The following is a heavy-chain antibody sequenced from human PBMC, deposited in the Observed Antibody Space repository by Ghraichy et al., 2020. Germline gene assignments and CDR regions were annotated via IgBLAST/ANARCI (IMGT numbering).Heavy chain of an antibody. CDR3: ASRYSSGWYEAGDY. J-gene: IGHJ4*02. V-gene: IGHV4-39*01. Sequence: SETLSLTCTVSGGSISSSSYYWGWIRQPPGKGLEWIGSIYYSGSTYYNPSLKSRVTISVDTSKNQFSLKLSSVTAADTAVYYCASRYSSGWYEAGDYWGQGTLVTVSS. CDR2: IYYSGST. D-gene: IGHD6-19*01. CDR1: GGSISSSSYY.